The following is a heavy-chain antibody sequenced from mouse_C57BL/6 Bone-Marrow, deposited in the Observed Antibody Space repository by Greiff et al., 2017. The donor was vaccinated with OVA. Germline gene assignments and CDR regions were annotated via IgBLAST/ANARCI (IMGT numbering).Heavy chain of an antibody. CDR3: ARCTAQATYLDY. Sequence: QVQLQQSGAELARPGASVKMSCKASGYTFTSYTMHWVKQRPGQGLEWIGYINPSSGYTKYNQKFKDKATLTAAKSSSTAYMQLSSLTSEDSAVYYCARCTAQATYLDYWGQGTTLTVSS. CDR1: GYTFTSYT. CDR2: INPSSGYT. V-gene: IGHV1-4*01. D-gene: IGHD3-2*02. J-gene: IGHJ2*01.